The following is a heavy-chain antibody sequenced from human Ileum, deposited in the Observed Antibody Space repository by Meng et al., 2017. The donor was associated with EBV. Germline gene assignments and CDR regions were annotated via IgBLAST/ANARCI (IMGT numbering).Heavy chain of an antibody. Sequence: QGQRERAGPGLVQPSETLSPTCTVSGGSISSYYGSWIRQPPGKGLEWIGYIYYSGSTNYNPSLKSRVTISVDTSKNQFSLKLSSVTAADTAVYYCAATTGYYGSGKYNWFDPWGQGTLVTVSS. D-gene: IGHD3-10*01. CDR3: AATTGYYGSGKYNWFDP. J-gene: IGHJ5*02. CDR2: IYYSGST. CDR1: GGSISSYY. V-gene: IGHV4-59*01.